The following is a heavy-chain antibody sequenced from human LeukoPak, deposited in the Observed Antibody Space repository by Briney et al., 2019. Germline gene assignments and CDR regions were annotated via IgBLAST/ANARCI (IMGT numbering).Heavy chain of an antibody. CDR1: GFTFSSYA. V-gene: IGHV3-23*01. J-gene: IGHJ6*02. CDR2: ISGSGGST. CDR3: AKDEYYYSYGMDV. Sequence: GGSLRLSCAASGFTFSSYAMSWVRQAPGKGLEWVSAISGSGGSTFYADSVKGRFTISRDNSRNTLYLQMNSLRAEDTAVYYCAKDEYYYSYGMDVWGQGTTVTVSS.